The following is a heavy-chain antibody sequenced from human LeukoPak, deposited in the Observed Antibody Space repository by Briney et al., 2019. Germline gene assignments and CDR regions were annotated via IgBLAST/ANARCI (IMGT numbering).Heavy chain of an antibody. CDR3: ARDRNYYDSSTKKDYYYMDV. CDR2: ISPNSGGT. D-gene: IGHD3-22*01. J-gene: IGHJ6*03. CDR1: GYTFTGYD. Sequence: ASVKVSCKASGYTFTGYDMHWVRQAPGQGLEWMGRISPNSGGTNYAQKVQGRVTMTRDTSMSTAYMELSRLRSDDTAVYYCARDRNYYDSSTKKDYYYMDVWGKGTTVTVSS. V-gene: IGHV1-2*06.